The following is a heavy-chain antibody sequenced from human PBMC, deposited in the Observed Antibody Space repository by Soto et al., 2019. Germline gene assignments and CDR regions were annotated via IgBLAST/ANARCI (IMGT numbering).Heavy chain of an antibody. CDR1: GYSISSGYY. CDR3: ARGDRYGDSRFDY. Sequence: SETLSLTCAVSGYSISSGYYWGWIRQPPGKGLEWIGSIYHSGSTYYNPSLKSRVTISVDTSKNQFSLKRSSGTAANTAVYYWARGDRYGDSRFDYWGQGTLVTVSS. D-gene: IGHD4-17*01. CDR2: IYHSGST. J-gene: IGHJ4*02. V-gene: IGHV4-38-2*01.